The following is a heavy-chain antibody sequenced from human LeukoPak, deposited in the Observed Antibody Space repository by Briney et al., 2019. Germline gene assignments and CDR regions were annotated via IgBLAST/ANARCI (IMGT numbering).Heavy chain of an antibody. CDR3: ARDARARSPPYYYYYMDV. D-gene: IGHD1-26*01. CDR2: VYHSGST. J-gene: IGHJ6*03. CDR1: GGFNTHYY. V-gene: IGHV4-59*01. Sequence: SETLSLTCSVSGGFNTHYYWSWIRQPPGKGLEWIGYVYHSGSTNYNPSLKSRVTISVDTSKNQFSLKLSSVTAADTAVYYCARDARARSPPYYYYYMDVWGKGTTATVSS.